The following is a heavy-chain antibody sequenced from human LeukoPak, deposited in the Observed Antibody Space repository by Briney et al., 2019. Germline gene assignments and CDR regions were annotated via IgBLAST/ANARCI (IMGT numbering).Heavy chain of an antibody. V-gene: IGHV3-64D*06. J-gene: IGHJ4*02. CDR1: GFTFSSYA. Sequence: PGGSLRLSCSASGFTFSSYAMHWVCQAPGKGLEYVSAISSNGGSTYYADSVKGRFTISRDNSKNTLYLQMSSLRAEDTAVYYCVTPLIAAAGDPIDYWGQGTLVTVSS. CDR3: VTPLIAAAGDPIDY. D-gene: IGHD6-13*01. CDR2: ISSNGGST.